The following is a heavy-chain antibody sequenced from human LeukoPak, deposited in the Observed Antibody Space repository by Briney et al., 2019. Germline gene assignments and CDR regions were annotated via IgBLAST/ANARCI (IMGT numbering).Heavy chain of an antibody. Sequence: GGSLRLSCAGSGFTFSSYGMSWVRQAPGKGLEWVSGISGSGGSTYYADSVKGRFTISRDNSKNTLYLRINSLRADDTAVYYCAVHYYSYYYMDVWGKGTTVTVSS. J-gene: IGHJ6*03. CDR2: ISGSGGST. CDR1: GFTFSSYG. CDR3: AVHYYSYYYMDV. V-gene: IGHV3-23*01.